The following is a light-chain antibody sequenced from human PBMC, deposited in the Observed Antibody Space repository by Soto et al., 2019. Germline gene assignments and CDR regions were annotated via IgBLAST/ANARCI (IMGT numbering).Light chain of an antibody. CDR2: EVN. CDR3: SSYTTSSTYV. J-gene: IGLJ1*01. Sequence: QSVLTQPASVSGSPGQSITISCTGSSSDVGGYNYVSWFQQHPGKAPKLMIYEVNNRPSGVSNRFSGSKSGNTASLTISGLQAEDEADYYCSSYTTSSTYVFGTGTKVNV. V-gene: IGLV2-14*01. CDR1: SSDVGGYNY.